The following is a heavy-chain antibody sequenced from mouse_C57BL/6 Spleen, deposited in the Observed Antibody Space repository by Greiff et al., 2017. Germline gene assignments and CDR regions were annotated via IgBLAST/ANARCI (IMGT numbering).Heavy chain of an antibody. CDR3: ARRDSSGYPFAY. V-gene: IGHV1-64*01. D-gene: IGHD3-2*02. CDR2: IHPNSGST. CDR1: GYTFTSYW. Sequence: QVQLQQSGAELVKPGASVKLSCKASGYTFTSYWMHWVKQRPGQGLEWIGMIHPNSGSTNYNEKFKSKATLTVDKSSSTAYMQLSSLTSEDSAVYYCARRDSSGYPFAYWGQGTLVTVSA. J-gene: IGHJ3*01.